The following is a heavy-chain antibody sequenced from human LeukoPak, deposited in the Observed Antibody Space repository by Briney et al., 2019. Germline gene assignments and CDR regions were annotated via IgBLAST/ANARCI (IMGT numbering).Heavy chain of an antibody. CDR3: ARGPPRTGRERYFDY. CDR2: IYYRGTT. J-gene: IGHJ4*02. D-gene: IGHD1-1*01. CDR1: GGSISDYY. V-gene: IGHV4-59*01. Sequence: SETLSLTCTVSGGSISDYYWNWIRQPPGKRLEWIGYIYYRGTTNYNPSLNSRVTISLDSSKNQFSLKLSSVTAADTAVYYCARGPPRTGRERYFDYWGQGTLVSVSS.